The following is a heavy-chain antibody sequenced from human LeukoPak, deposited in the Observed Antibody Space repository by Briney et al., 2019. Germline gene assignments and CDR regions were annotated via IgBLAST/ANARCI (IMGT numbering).Heavy chain of an antibody. CDR3: ARDGVAGGFDY. V-gene: IGHV4-59*01. D-gene: IGHD6-19*01. CDR1: GGSISSYY. J-gene: IGHJ4*02. CDR2: IHYSGST. Sequence: PSETLSLTCTVSGGSISSYYWSWIQQAPGKGLEWIGYIHYSGSTNHNSPLKSRVTISVDTSKNQYSLKLSSVTAADTAVYYCARDGVAGGFDYWGQGTLVTVSS.